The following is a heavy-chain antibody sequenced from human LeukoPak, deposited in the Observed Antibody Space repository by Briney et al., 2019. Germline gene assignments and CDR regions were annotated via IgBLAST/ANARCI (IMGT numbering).Heavy chain of an antibody. CDR2: IWYDGSNK. CDR1: GFTFSNYG. Sequence: GGSLRLSCAASGFTFSNYGMHWVRQAPGKGLEWVAVIWYDGSNKYYADSVKGRFTISRHNSKNTLYLQMNSLRAEDTAVYYCATVIGSSWYPGAFDIWGQGTMVTVSS. V-gene: IGHV3-30*02. D-gene: IGHD6-13*01. J-gene: IGHJ3*02. CDR3: ATVIGSSWYPGAFDI.